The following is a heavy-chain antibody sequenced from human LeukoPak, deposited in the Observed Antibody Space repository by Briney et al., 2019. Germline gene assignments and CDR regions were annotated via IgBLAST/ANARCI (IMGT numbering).Heavy chain of an antibody. CDR2: IYYSGST. V-gene: IGHV4-39*07. CDR3: ARGPYYYDSSGYQHYFDY. D-gene: IGHD3-22*01. Sequence: SETLSLTCTVSGGSISSSSYYWGWIRQPPGKGLEWIGSIYYSGSTYYNPSLKSRVTISVDTSKNQFSLKLSPVTAADTAVYYCARGPYYYDSSGYQHYFDYWGQGTLVTVSS. CDR1: GGSISSSSYY. J-gene: IGHJ4*02.